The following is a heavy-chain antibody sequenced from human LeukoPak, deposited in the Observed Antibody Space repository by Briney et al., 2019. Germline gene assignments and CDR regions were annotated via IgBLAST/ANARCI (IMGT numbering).Heavy chain of an antibody. CDR3: ANARGLGIAAASTY. V-gene: IGHV3-23*01. D-gene: IGHD6-13*01. CDR2: PSGRGDST. Sequence: GGSLRLSGAASGFTFSSYAMSGGRQSPGKGLEGVSAPSGRGDSTYYADSVKGRFTISRDNSTNPLSLQMTSLRAEDTPVYYCANARGLGIAAASTYWGQGTLVTVP. CDR1: GFTFSSYA. J-gene: IGHJ4*02.